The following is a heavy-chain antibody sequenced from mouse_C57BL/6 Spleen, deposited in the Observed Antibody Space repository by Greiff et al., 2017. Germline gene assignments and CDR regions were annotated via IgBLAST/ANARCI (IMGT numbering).Heavy chain of an antibody. CDR1: GYSITSGYD. J-gene: IGHJ3*01. D-gene: IGHD1-1*01. Sequence: EVKLVESGPGKVKPSQSLSLTCTVTGYSITSGYDWHWIRHFPGNKLEWMGYISYSGSTNYNPSLKSRISITHDTSKNHFFLKLNSVTTEDTATYYCARGGYYGSSSLFAYWGQGTLVTVSA. V-gene: IGHV3-1*01. CDR3: ARGGYYGSSSLFAY. CDR2: ISYSGST.